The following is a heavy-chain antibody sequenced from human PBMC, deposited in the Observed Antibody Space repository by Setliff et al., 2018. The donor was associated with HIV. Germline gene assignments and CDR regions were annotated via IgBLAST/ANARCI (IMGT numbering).Heavy chain of an antibody. CDR2: IYTSGST. CDR3: ARDRHYSGLGSYGP. D-gene: IGHD3-10*01. Sequence: KPSETLSLTCTVSGGSISSYYWSWIRQPPGKGLEWIGYIYTSGSTNYNPSLKSRVTISVDTSRNQFSLRLTSVTAEDTAVYYCARDRHYSGLGSYGPWGPGTLVTVSS. CDR1: GGSISSYY. J-gene: IGHJ5*02. V-gene: IGHV4-4*09.